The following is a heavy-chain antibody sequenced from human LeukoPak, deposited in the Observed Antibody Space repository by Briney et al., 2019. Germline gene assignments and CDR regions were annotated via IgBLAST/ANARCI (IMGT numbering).Heavy chain of an antibody. J-gene: IGHJ4*02. CDR1: GGSISSSSYY. CDR3: ARRGRMTTVTTATFDY. CDR2: IYYSGST. Sequence: SETLSLTCTVSGGSISSSSYYWGWIRQPPGKGLEWIGSIYYSGSTYCNPSLKSRVTISVDTSKNQFSLKLSSVTAADTAVYYCARRGRMTTVTTATFDYWGQGTLVTVSS. D-gene: IGHD4-17*01. V-gene: IGHV4-39*01.